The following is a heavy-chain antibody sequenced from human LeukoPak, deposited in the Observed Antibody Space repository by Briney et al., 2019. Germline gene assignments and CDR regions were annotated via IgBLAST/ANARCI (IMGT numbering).Heavy chain of an antibody. CDR3: AREGVDTAMANDY. CDR2: INSDGSST. J-gene: IGHJ4*02. Sequence: SGGSLRLSCAASGFTFSSYWMHWVRQAPGKGLVWVSRINSDGSSTSYADSVKGRFTISRDNSKNTLYLQMNSLRAEDTAVYYCAREGVDTAMANDYWGQGTLVTVSS. D-gene: IGHD5-18*01. CDR1: GFTFSSYW. V-gene: IGHV3-74*01.